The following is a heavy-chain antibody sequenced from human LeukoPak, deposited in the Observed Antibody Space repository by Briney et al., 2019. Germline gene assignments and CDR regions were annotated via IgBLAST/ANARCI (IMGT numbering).Heavy chain of an antibody. D-gene: IGHD3-10*01. CDR1: GGSFSGYY. V-gene: IGHV4-34*01. J-gene: IGHJ4*02. CDR3: ARGDDSGSYFPFDD. CDR2: INHSGST. Sequence: SETLSLTCAVYGGSFSGYYCCWIRQPPRKRLEWIGEINHSGSTNYNPSLTSRVTISVDTSKNQFSLKLSSVTAADTAVYYCARGDDSGSYFPFDDWGQGTLVTVSS.